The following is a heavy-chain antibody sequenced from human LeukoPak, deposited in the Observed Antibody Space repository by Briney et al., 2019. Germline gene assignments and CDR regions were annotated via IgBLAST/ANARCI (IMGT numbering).Heavy chain of an antibody. D-gene: IGHD6-13*01. CDR3: ARDSASIAAAVYWYFDL. CDR2: IWYDGSNE. CDR1: GFTFNTYA. V-gene: IGHV3-33*01. J-gene: IGHJ2*01. Sequence: GGSLRLSCAASGFTFNTYAVNWVRQAPGKRLEWVAVIWYDGSNEYYADSVKGRFTIARDNSKNTLYLQMNSLRAEDSAVYFCARDSASIAAAVYWYFDLWGRATLVTVSS.